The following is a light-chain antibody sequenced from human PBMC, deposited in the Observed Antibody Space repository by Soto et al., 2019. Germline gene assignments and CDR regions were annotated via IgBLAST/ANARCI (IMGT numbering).Light chain of an antibody. V-gene: IGLV2-8*01. CDR3: SSYTGINIGPVV. J-gene: IGLJ2*01. Sequence: QSALTQPPSASGSPGQSVTISCTGTSSDVGGYNYVSWYQHHPGKVPKLMIYEVIKRPSGVPDRFSGSKSGNTASLTVSGLQAEDEAFYYCSSYTGINIGPVVFGGGTKLTVL. CDR1: SSDVGGYNY. CDR2: EVI.